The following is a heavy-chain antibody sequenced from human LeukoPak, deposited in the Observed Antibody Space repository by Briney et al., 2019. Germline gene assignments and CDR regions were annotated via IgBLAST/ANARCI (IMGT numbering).Heavy chain of an antibody. J-gene: IGHJ2*01. D-gene: IGHD4-23*01. CDR1: GFTFSSYA. CDR2: FTGNDGST. Sequence: PGGSLRLSCAASGFTFSSYAMSWGRQAPGKRLEWVSTFTGNDGSTYYADSVKGRFTISGDNSKNTLDLQMNSLRVEDTAVYYCAKDLPTVATGYFDLWGRGALVTVSS. CDR3: AKDLPTVATGYFDL. V-gene: IGHV3-23*01.